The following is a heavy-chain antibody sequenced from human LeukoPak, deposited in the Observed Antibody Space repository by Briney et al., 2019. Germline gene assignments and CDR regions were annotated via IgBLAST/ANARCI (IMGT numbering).Heavy chain of an antibody. CDR2: IYTSGST. V-gene: IGHV4-4*07. CDR1: GGSISSYY. D-gene: IGHD6-13*01. J-gene: IGHJ5*02. Sequence: SETLSLTCTVSGGSISSYYWSWIRQPAGKGLEWIGRIYTSGSTNYNPSLKSRVTMSVDTSKNQFSLKLSSVTAADTAVYYCARDLGIVAAGTPTGWFDPWGQGTLVTVSS. CDR3: ARDLGIVAAGTPTGWFDP.